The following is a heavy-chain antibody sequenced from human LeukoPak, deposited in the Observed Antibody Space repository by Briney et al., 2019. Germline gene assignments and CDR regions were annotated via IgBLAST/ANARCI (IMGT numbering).Heavy chain of an antibody. Sequence: ASVKVSCKASGYTFTSYYMHWVRLAPGQGLEWMGIINPSGGSTSYAQKFQGRVTMTRDTSTSTVYMELSSLRSEDTAVYYCARGREGYSYGYVEDYFDYWGQGTLVTVSS. CDR1: GYTFTSYY. D-gene: IGHD5-18*01. V-gene: IGHV1-46*01. J-gene: IGHJ4*02. CDR2: INPSGGST. CDR3: ARGREGYSYGYVEDYFDY.